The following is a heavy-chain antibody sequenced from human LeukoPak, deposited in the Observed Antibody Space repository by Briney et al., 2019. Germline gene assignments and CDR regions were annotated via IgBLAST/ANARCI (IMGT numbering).Heavy chain of an antibody. V-gene: IGHV4-61*02. CDR1: GGSISGGSYY. CDR2: IYTSGST. CDR3: ARGQYYDSSGYYFY. Sequence: SETLSLTCTVSGGSISGGSYYWSWIRQPAGKGLEWIGRIYTSGSTNYNPSLKSRVTISVDTSKNQFSLKLSSVTAADTAVYYCARGQYYDSSGYYFYWGQGTLATVSS. J-gene: IGHJ4*02. D-gene: IGHD3-22*01.